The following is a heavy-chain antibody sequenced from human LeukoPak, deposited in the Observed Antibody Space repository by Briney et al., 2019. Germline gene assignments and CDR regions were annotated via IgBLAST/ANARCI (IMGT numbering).Heavy chain of an antibody. V-gene: IGHV4-61*02. Sequence: SETLSLTCTVSGGSISSGSYYWSWIRQPAGKGLEWIGRIYTSGSTNYNPSLKSRDTISVDTSKNQFSLKLSSVTAADTAVYYCARDQNWGDAFDIWGQGTMVTVSS. CDR3: ARDQNWGDAFDI. J-gene: IGHJ3*02. D-gene: IGHD7-27*01. CDR2: IYTSGST. CDR1: GGSISSGSYY.